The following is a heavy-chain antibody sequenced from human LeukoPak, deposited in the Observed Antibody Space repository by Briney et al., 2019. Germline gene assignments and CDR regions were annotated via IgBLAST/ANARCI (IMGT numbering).Heavy chain of an antibody. CDR2: ISYDGSNK. CDR3: AKTGIAVD. V-gene: IGHV3-30*18. Sequence: GRSLRLSCAASGFTFSSYGMHWVRQAPGKGLEWVAVISYDGSNKYYADSVKGRFTISRDNSKNTLYLQMNSLRAEDTAVYYCAKTGIAVDWGQGTLVTVSS. D-gene: IGHD6-19*01. J-gene: IGHJ4*02. CDR1: GFTFSSYG.